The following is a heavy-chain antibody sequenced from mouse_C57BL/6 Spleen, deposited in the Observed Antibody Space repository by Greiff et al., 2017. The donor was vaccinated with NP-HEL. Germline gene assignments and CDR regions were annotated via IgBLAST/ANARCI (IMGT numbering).Heavy chain of an antibody. Sequence: QVQLQQPGAELVRPGTSVKLSCKASGYTFTSYWMHWVKQRPGQGLEWIGVIDPSDSYTNYNHKFKGKATLTVDTSSSTDYMQLSSLTSEDAAVYSCASDYWGQGATLTVSS. V-gene: IGHV1-59*01. J-gene: IGHJ2*01. CDR1: GYTFTSYW. CDR2: IDPSDSYT. CDR3: ASDY.